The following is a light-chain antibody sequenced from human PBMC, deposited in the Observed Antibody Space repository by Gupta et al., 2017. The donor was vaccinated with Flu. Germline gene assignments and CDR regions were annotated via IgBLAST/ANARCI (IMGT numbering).Light chain of an antibody. Sequence: QTVVTQEPSFSVSPGGTVTLTCGLRSGSVSTSYYPSCYQQTPGQAPRTLIYSTNTRSSGVPDRFSGSILGNKAALTITGAQADDESDYYCVLYMGSGISVFGGGTKLTVL. CDR3: VLYMGSGISV. J-gene: IGLJ3*02. CDR2: STN. V-gene: IGLV8-61*01. CDR1: SGSVSTSYY.